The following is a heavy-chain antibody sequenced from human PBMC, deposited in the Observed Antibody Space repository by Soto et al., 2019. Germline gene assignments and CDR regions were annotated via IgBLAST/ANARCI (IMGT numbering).Heavy chain of an antibody. CDR3: AKDVYSSGSYWFDP. V-gene: IGHV3-23*01. D-gene: IGHD6-19*01. CDR1: GFTFSSYA. Sequence: GGSLRLSCAASGFTFSSYAMSWVRQAPGKGLEWVSAISGSGGSTYYADSVKGRFTISRDNSKNTLYLQMNSLGAEDTAVYYCAKDVYSSGSYWFDPWGQGTLVTVSS. J-gene: IGHJ5*02. CDR2: ISGSGGST.